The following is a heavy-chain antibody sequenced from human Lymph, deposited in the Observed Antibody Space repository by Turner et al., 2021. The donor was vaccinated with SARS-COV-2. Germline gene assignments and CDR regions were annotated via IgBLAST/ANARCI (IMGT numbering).Heavy chain of an antibody. V-gene: IGHV1-46*01. CDR3: ARDSAFLPSKNWFDP. CDR2: INPSGGST. Sequence: QVQLVQSGSEVKKPGASAKVSCKASRYTFTSYYMHRVRQAPGQGLEWMGIINPSGGSTSYAQKFQGRVTMTSDTSTSTVYMELSSLRSEDTAVYYCARDSAFLPSKNWFDPWGQGTLVTVSS. CDR1: RYTFTSYY. D-gene: IGHD1-26*01. J-gene: IGHJ5*02.